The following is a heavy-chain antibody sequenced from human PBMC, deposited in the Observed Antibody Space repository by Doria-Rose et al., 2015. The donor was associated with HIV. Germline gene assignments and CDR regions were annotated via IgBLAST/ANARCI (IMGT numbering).Heavy chain of an antibody. J-gene: IGHJ4*02. CDR1: GGSFRGYY. CDR3: ARAGPEYYFDS. V-gene: IGHV4-34*01. Sequence: QVQLQQWGAGLLKPSETLSLTCAVYGGSFRGYYWNWIRQPPGKGLEWIGEINHSGSPNYNPSLKSRVTMSADTSRKQFSLKLNSVTAADTAVYYCARAGPEYYFDSWGQGTLVTVSS. CDR2: INHSGSP.